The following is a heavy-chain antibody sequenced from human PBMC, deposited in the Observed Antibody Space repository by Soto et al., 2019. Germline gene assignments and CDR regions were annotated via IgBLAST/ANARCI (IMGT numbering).Heavy chain of an antibody. J-gene: IGHJ5*02. CDR3: ASLPMFGVVRQDKRWFDP. V-gene: IGHV4-4*07. D-gene: IGHD3-3*02. CDR1: GGSLFGDY. Sequence: SETLSLTCTVSGGSLFGDYCTWIRQPAGGGLEWIGRINSDGSTNYNPSLKSRVTMSVDTSKNQFSLKLSSVTAADTAVYYCASLPMFGVVRQDKRWFDPWGQGILVTVSS. CDR2: INSDGST.